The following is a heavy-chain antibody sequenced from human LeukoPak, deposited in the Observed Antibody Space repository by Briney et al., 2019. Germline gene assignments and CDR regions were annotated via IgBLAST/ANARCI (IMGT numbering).Heavy chain of an antibody. Sequence: SETLSLTCTVSGDPINNYYWSWLRQPPGKGLEWIGNINYSGSTNSNPSLKSRATISVDMSRKHFFLDLSSVTAADTAVYYCARAVHYSGTSDQYTGGWYYFDLWGQGTLVTVSS. CDR2: INYSGST. D-gene: IGHD3-10*01. CDR3: ARAVHYSGTSDQYTGGWYYFDL. CDR1: GDPINNYY. V-gene: IGHV4-59*01. J-gene: IGHJ4*02.